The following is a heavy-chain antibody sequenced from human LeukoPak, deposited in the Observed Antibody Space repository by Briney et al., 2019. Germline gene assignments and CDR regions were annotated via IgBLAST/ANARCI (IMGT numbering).Heavy chain of an antibody. Sequence: GGSLRLSCAVSGLTFSRYWMGCVRQAPGKGLEWVANIKEDGNEKNYVDSVKGRFTISRDNAKNSLYLQMNSLRAEDTAVYYCARSELSPSDFDYWGQGTLVTVSS. J-gene: IGHJ4*02. CDR2: IKEDGNEK. CDR1: GLTFSRYW. D-gene: IGHD2-15*01. CDR3: ARSELSPSDFDY. V-gene: IGHV3-7*01.